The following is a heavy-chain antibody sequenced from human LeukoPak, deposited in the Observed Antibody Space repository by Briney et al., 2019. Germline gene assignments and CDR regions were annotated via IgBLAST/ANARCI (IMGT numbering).Heavy chain of an antibody. D-gene: IGHD1-26*01. V-gene: IGHV3-7*01. CDR2: MREDGREI. CDR1: GFPFNVQT. Sequence: PGGSLRLPCAASGFPFNVQTMSWVRQAPGKGLDWVASMREDGREIYYVDSAKGRFTISRDNPKNSLYLQMNFLRAEDTAVYYCARGGATRGRFENWGQGTLVTVSS. CDR3: ARGGATRGRFEN. J-gene: IGHJ4*02.